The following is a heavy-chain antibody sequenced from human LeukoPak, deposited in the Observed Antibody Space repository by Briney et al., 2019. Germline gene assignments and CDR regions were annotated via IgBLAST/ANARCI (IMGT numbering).Heavy chain of an antibody. V-gene: IGHV4-38-2*02. CDR3: ARFTVSGSSKN. CDR2: IYHSGST. CDR1: GYSISSGYY. D-gene: IGHD3-16*01. Sequence: ASETLSLTCTVSGYSISSGYYWGWIRPPPGKGLEWIGSIYHSGSTYYNPSLKSRVTISVDTSKNQFSLKLSSVTAADTAVYHCARFTVSGSSKNWGQGTLVTASS. J-gene: IGHJ4*02.